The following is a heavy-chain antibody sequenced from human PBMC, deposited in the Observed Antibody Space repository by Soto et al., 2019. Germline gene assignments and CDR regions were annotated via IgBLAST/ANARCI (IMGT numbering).Heavy chain of an antibody. J-gene: IGHJ2*01. CDR2: VYHNGNT. V-gene: IGHV4-59*01. CDR3: AVPGPAGL. Sequence: QMQLQASGPGLVKPSETLSLTCTVSGGSIRSYFWSWIRQAPGKKLEWLGYVYHNGNTNYNPSLRSRLRSSVDTSNTRLSLSLKSVTAAGAAVYYCAVPGPAGLWGRGTLVTVAS. D-gene: IGHD7-27*01. CDR1: GGSIRSYF.